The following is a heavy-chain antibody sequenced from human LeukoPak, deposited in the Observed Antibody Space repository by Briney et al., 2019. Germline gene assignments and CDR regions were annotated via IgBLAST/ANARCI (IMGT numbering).Heavy chain of an antibody. V-gene: IGHV3-33*08. D-gene: IGHD6-13*01. J-gene: IGHJ5*02. CDR3: ARDYRAYLAAAGDWFDP. CDR1: GFTFSSYG. CDR2: IWYDGSNK. Sequence: GGSLRLSCAASGFTFSSYGMHWVRQAPGKGLEWVAVIWYDGSNKYYADSVKGRFTISRDNSKNTLYLQMNSLRAGDTAVYYCARDYRAYLAAAGDWFDPWGQGTLVTVSS.